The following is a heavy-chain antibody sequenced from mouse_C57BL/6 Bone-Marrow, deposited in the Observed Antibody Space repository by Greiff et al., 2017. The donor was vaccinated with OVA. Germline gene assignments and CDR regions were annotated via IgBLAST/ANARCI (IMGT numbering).Heavy chain of an antibody. CDR1: GFTFSDYG. CDR3: ARDDGYYQAWFAY. V-gene: IGHV5-17*01. D-gene: IGHD2-3*01. Sequence: EVHLVESGGGLVKPGGSLKLSCAASGFTFSDYGMHWVRQAPEKGLEWVAYISSGSSTIYYADTVKGRFTISRDNAKNTLFLQMTSLRSEDTAMYYCARDDGYYQAWFAYWGQGTLVTVSA. J-gene: IGHJ3*01. CDR2: ISSGSSTI.